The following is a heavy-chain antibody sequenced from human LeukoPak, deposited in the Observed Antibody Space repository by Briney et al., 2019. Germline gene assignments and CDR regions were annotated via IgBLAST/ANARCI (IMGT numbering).Heavy chain of an antibody. CDR3: ARGGYGDSMNWFDP. D-gene: IGHD4-17*01. Sequence: PSETLSLTCAVYGGSFSGYYWSWIRQPAGKGLEWIGRIYTSGSTNYNPSLKSRVTISVDTSKNQFSLKLSSVTAADTAVYYCARGGYGDSMNWFDPWGQGTLVTVSS. J-gene: IGHJ5*02. CDR2: IYTSGST. V-gene: IGHV4-59*10. CDR1: GGSFSGYY.